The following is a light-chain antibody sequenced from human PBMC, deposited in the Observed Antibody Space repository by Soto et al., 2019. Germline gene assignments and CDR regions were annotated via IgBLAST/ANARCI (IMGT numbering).Light chain of an antibody. CDR1: SSNIGSNY. V-gene: IGLV1-51*01. CDR2: DNN. J-gene: IGLJ2*01. Sequence: QSVLTQPPSVSAAPGQKVTISCSGSSSNIGSNYVSWYQHLPGTAPKVLIYDNNKRPSGIPDRFSGSESGTSATLGITGLQTGDEGDFYCGTWDTSLSAVVFGGGTKLTVL. CDR3: GTWDTSLSAVV.